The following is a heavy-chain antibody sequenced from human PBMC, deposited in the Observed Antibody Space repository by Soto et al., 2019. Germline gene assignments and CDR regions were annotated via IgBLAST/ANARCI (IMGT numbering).Heavy chain of an antibody. D-gene: IGHD3-10*01. CDR1: GDSVSSNSAA. CDR2: TYYRSKWYN. CDR3: ARESRLLWFGELSSGGLRAQFEP. Sequence: QVQLQQSGPGLVKPSQTLSLTCAISGDSVSSNSAAWNWIRQSPSRGLEWLGRTYYRSKWYNDYAVSVKSRITINPETSKNQFSLQLNSVTPEDTAVYYCARESRLLWFGELSSGGLRAQFEPWGQGTLVTVSS. V-gene: IGHV6-1*01. J-gene: IGHJ5*02.